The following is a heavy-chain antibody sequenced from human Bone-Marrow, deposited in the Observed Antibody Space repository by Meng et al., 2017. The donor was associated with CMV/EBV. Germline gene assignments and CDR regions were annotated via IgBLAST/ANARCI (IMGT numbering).Heavy chain of an antibody. J-gene: IGHJ4*02. V-gene: IGHV1-2*02. D-gene: IGHD3-22*01. CDR3: ARDRPPLFYDDSCGYDY. Sequence: ASVKVSCKASGYTFTGYYMHWVRQAPGQGLEWMGWINPNSGDTNYVRKFQGRVTMTRDTSISTGYMELRRLRYEDTAVYYCARDRPPLFYDDSCGYDYCGQGTLVTVSS. CDR1: GYTFTGYY. CDR2: INPNSGDT.